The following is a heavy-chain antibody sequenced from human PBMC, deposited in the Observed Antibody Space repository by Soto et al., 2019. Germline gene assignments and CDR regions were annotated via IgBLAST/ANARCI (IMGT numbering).Heavy chain of an antibody. V-gene: IGHV4-59*01. CDR3: ARAMNGNGGRGWFDP. D-gene: IGHD4-17*01. Sequence: PSETLSFTCSVSGGYITAYYWSWFRQSPRRGMEWIGYIYHTGTGAYTPSFEGRATISPDTSKNPFSLTLTSVTAADTAVYYCARAMNGNGGRGWFDPWGQGALVTVSS. CDR2: IYHTGTG. CDR1: GGYITAYY. J-gene: IGHJ5*02.